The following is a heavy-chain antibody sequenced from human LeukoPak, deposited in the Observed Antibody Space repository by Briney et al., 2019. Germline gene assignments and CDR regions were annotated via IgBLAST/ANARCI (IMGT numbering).Heavy chain of an antibody. V-gene: IGHV3-30*04. CDR3: ARDQVELCSSGSCYVIDN. CDR2: MSYDGSNK. Sequence: GGSLRLPCAASGFTFDIYAMHWVRQAPGKGLEWVAVMSYDGSNKYYADSVKGRFTISRDNSRNTLHLQMSSLRVADTAVYYCARDQVELCSSGSCYVIDNWGPGTLVAVSS. D-gene: IGHD2-15*01. J-gene: IGHJ4*02. CDR1: GFTFDIYA.